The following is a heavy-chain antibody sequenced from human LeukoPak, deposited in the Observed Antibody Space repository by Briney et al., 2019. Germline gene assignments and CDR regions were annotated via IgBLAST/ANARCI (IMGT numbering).Heavy chain of an antibody. V-gene: IGHV1-69*05. CDR1: GYTFTGYY. CDR2: IIPIFGTA. Sequence: SVKDSCKASGYTFTGYYMHWVRQAPGQGLEWMGGIIPIFGTANYAQKFQGRVTITTDESTSIVYMEVSSLKSEDTAAYYCAISSTGWYTYDQWGQGTLVTVSS. D-gene: IGHD6-19*01. J-gene: IGHJ4*02. CDR3: AISSTGWYTYDQ.